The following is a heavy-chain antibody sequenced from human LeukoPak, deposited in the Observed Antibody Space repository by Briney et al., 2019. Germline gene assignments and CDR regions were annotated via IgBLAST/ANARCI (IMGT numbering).Heavy chain of an antibody. V-gene: IGHV3-11*01. J-gene: IGHJ5*02. CDR2: ISSSGSNI. CDR1: GFTFSDYY. D-gene: IGHD3-22*01. CDR3: ARAGPSGYYYGSSGYYRWFDP. Sequence: GGSLRLSCAASGFTFSDYYMSWVRQAPGKGLEWVSYISSSGSNIYYADSVKGRFTISRDNAKNSLYLQMNSLRAEDTAVYYCARAGPSGYYYGSSGYYRWFDPWGQGTLVTVSS.